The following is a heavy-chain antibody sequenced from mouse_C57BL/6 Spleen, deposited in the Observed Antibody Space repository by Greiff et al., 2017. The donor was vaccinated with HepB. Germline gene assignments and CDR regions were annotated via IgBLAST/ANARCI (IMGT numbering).Heavy chain of an antibody. D-gene: IGHD1-1*01. CDR3: ARSYYGSYYYAMDY. J-gene: IGHJ4*01. CDR1: GYTFTSYW. Sequence: VQLQQPGAELVMPGASVKLSCKASGYTFTSYWMHWVKQRPGQGLEWIGEIDPSDSYTNYNQKFKGKSTLTVDKSSSTAYMQLSSLTSEDSAVYYCARSYYGSYYYAMDYWGQGTSVTVSS. V-gene: IGHV1-69*01. CDR2: IDPSDSYT.